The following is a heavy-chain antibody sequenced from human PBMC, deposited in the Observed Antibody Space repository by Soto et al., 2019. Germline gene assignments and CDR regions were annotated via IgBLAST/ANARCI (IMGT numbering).Heavy chain of an antibody. CDR2: IYYSGST. J-gene: IGHJ4*02. V-gene: IGHV4-39*01. Sequence: PSETLSLTCTVSGGSISSSSYYWGWIRQPPGKGLEWIGSIYYSGSTYYNPSLKSRVTISVDTSKNQFSLKLSSVTAADTAVYYCARQEDIVVVPAALDYWGQGTLVTVSS. D-gene: IGHD2-2*01. CDR3: ARQEDIVVVPAALDY. CDR1: GGSISSSSYY.